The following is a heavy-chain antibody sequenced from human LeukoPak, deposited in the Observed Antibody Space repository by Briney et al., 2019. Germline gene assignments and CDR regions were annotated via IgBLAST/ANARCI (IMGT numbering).Heavy chain of an antibody. D-gene: IGHD3-10*01. J-gene: IGHJ3*02. Sequence: GGSLRLSCAASRFTFGTYAMSWVRQAPGKGLEWVSGIIGSGHSTYYADSVKGRFTISRDNAKNSLYLQMNSLRDEDTALYYCARDGGFGFLAAFDIWGQGTMVTVSS. CDR3: ARDGGFGFLAAFDI. CDR2: IIGSGHST. CDR1: RFTFGTYA. V-gene: IGHV3-23*01.